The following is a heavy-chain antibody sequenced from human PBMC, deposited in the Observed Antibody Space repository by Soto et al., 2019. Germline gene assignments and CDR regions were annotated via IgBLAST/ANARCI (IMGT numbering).Heavy chain of an antibody. Sequence: GGSLRLSCAASGFTFSSCGMSWVRQAPGKGLDWVSGISATGGATYYADSVKGRFTISRDNSKNTLYLQMNSLRAEDTAIYYCAKGPDRASLEFWGQGALDTVSS. V-gene: IGHV3-23*01. CDR1: GFTFSSCG. CDR3: AKGPDRASLEF. J-gene: IGHJ4*02. CDR2: ISATGGAT.